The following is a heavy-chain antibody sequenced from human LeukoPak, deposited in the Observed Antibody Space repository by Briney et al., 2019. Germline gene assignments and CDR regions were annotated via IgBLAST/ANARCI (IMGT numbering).Heavy chain of an antibody. J-gene: IGHJ4*02. CDR3: ARVKGYGSGTRVPTGIDY. CDR1: GGSISSGGYY. V-gene: IGHV4-31*03. Sequence: PSQTLSLTCTVSGGSISSGGYYWSWIRQHPGKGLEWIGYIYYSGSTYYNPSLKSRVTISVDTSKNQFSLKLSSVTAADTAVYYCARVKGYGSGTRVPTGIDYWGQGTLVTVSS. D-gene: IGHD3-10*01. CDR2: IYYSGST.